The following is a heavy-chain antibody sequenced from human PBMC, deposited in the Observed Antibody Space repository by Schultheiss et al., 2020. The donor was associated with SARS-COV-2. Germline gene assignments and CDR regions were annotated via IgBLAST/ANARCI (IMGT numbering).Heavy chain of an antibody. V-gene: IGHV4-34*01. CDR1: GGSFSGYY. CDR3: ARAIAAAGIWFDP. D-gene: IGHD6-13*01. Sequence: SETLSLTCAVYGGSFSGYYWSWIRQPPGKGLEWIGEINHSGSTNYNPSLKSRVTISVDTSKNQFSLKLRSVTAADTAVYYCARAIAAAGIWFDPWGQGTLVTVAS. J-gene: IGHJ5*02. CDR2: INHSGST.